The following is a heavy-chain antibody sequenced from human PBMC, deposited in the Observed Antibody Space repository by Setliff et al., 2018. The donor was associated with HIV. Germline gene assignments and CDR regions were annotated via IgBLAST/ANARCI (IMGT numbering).Heavy chain of an antibody. CDR2: IYPGDSDT. V-gene: IGHV5-51*01. CDR3: ARTYYYGSGGLNWFDP. D-gene: IGHD3-10*01. Sequence: RGESLKISCKGSGYSFTSYWIGWVRQMPGKVLEWMGIIYPGDSDTRYSPSFQGQVTISADESISPAYLQWSSLKASDTAMYYCARTYYYGSGGLNWFDPWGQGTLVTVPQ. CDR1: GYSFTSYW. J-gene: IGHJ5*02.